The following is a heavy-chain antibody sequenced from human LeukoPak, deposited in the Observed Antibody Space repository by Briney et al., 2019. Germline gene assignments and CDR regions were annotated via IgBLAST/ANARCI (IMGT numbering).Heavy chain of an antibody. J-gene: IGHJ3*02. Sequence: SETLSLTCAVSGYSISSGYYWGWIRQPPGKGLEWIGSIYHSGSTYYNPSLKSRVTISVDTSKNQSSLKLSSVTAADTAVYYCARHPLTYYDFWSGYYTGSSAFDIWGQGTMVTVSS. V-gene: IGHV4-38-2*01. CDR1: GYSISSGYY. CDR3: ARHPLTYYDFWSGYYTGSSAFDI. D-gene: IGHD3-3*01. CDR2: IYHSGST.